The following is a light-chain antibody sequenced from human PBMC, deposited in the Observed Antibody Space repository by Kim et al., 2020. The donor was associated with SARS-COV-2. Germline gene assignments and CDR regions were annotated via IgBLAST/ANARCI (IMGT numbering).Light chain of an antibody. CDR2: DGR. Sequence: GQSITISVTRTSSDVGGYTFVSWYQQHPGKAPQLMIYDGRTRPAGVSNRFSGSKSANTASLTISGLQAEDEAEYYCSSYTSSSTYVFGTGTKVTVL. V-gene: IGLV2-14*03. J-gene: IGLJ1*01. CDR1: SSDVGGYTF. CDR3: SSYTSSSTYV.